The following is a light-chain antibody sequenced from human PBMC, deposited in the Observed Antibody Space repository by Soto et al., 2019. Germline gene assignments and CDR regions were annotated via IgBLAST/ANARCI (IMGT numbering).Light chain of an antibody. Sequence: PGERATLSCRASQSVSSNNLAWYQQKPGQAPRLLIYGASSRATGIPDRFSGSGSGTDFTLTINRLEPEDFAVYYCQQYGASLLTFGGGAKVEIK. CDR2: GAS. CDR3: QQYGASLLT. V-gene: IGKV3-20*01. J-gene: IGKJ4*01. CDR1: QSVSSNN.